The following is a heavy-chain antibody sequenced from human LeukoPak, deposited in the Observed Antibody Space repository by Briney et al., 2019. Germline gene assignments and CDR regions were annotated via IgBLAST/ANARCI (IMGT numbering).Heavy chain of an antibody. Sequence: SGAALVKPTQTLTLTCTFSGFSLSSSGMRVNWVCQPPGKALQWLARIDWNDDKFYNTSLKTRLTISRDTSKDQVVLTMTNMDPVDTATYYCARMTPDSSGLFEYWGQGTLVTVSS. D-gene: IGHD6-19*01. J-gene: IGHJ4*02. CDR1: GFSLSSSGMR. V-gene: IGHV2-70*04. CDR3: ARMTPDSSGLFEY. CDR2: IDWNDDK.